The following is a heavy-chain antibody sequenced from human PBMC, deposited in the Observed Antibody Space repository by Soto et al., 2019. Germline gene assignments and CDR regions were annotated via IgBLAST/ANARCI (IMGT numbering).Heavy chain of an antibody. D-gene: IGHD1-1*01. CDR1: GFTFSNAL. J-gene: IGHJ4*02. V-gene: IGHV3-15*01. CDR2: IKSKTDGGTT. Sequence: EVQLVESGGGLVKPGGSLRLSCAASGFTFSNALMSWVRQAPGKGLEWVGRIKSKTDGGTTDYAAPVKGRFTISRDDSKNTLYLQMNSLKTEDTAVYYCTTPPVDDLASGFDYWGQGTLVTVSS. CDR3: TTPPVDDLASGFDY.